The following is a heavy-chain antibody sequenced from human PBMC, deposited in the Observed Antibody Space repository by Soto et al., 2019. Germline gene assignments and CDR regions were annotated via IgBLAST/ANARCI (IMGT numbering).Heavy chain of an antibody. CDR2: INHSGST. V-gene: IGHV4-34*01. CDR3: AGRLYYDFWSGYYRFDY. J-gene: IGHJ4*02. CDR1: GGSFSCYY. D-gene: IGHD3-3*01. Sequence: SETLSLTCAVYGGSFSCYYWSWIRQPPGKGLEWIGEINHSGSTNYNPSLKSRVTISVDTSKNQFSLKLSSVTAADTAVYYCAGRLYYDFWSGYYRFDYWGQGTLVTVSS.